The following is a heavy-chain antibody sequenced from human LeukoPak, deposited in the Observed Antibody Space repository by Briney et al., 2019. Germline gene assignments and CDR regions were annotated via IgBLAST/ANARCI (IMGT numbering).Heavy chain of an antibody. Sequence: SETLSLTCSVSGGSISSSGYYWGWIRQPPGKGLQCIGSIYYSGTTYYNPSLKSRVTISADTSKNQFSLKLTSVTAADMAVFYCARHSDTEPYIPMAFHIWGQGTMVTVSS. J-gene: IGHJ3*02. D-gene: IGHD5-18*01. CDR3: ARHSDTEPYIPMAFHI. CDR1: GGSISSSGYY. CDR2: IYYSGTT. V-gene: IGHV4-39*01.